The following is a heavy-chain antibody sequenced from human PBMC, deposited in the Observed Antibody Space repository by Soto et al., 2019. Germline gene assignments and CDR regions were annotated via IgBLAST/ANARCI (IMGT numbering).Heavy chain of an antibody. CDR1: GYTFNSHA. CDR2: INAGNGNT. D-gene: IGHD3-10*02. V-gene: IGHV1-3*01. CDR3: GRDQSGIGYYVDWFDP. J-gene: IGHJ5*02. Sequence: QVQFMQSGAEVKKPGASVKVSCKASGYTFNSHAIHWVRQAPGQRPEWLGWINAGNGNTYYSEKFEGRVTFTRDTLATTVNMELTSLTYEDPAVYYCGRDQSGIGYYVDWFDPWGQGTLVTVSS.